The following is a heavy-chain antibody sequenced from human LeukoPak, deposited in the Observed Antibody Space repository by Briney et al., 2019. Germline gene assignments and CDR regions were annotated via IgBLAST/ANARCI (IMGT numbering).Heavy chain of an antibody. CDR1: GGTFSSYA. D-gene: IGHD3-22*01. J-gene: IGHJ3*02. CDR2: IIPIFGTA. Sequence: GSSVKVSCKASGGTFSSYAISWVRQAPGQGLEWMGRIIPIFGTANYAQKFQDRVTITTDESTSTAYMELSSLRSEDTAVYYCARAYYYDSSGYYGAFDIWGQGTMVTVSS. CDR3: ARAYYYDSSGYYGAFDI. V-gene: IGHV1-69*05.